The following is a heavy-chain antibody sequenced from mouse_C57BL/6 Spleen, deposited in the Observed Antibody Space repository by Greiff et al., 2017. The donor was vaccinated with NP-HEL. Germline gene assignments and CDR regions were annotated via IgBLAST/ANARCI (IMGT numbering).Heavy chain of an antibody. V-gene: IGHV1-18*01. CDR2: INPNNGGT. CDR1: GYTFTDYN. D-gene: IGHD1-1*02. J-gene: IGHJ4*01. Sequence: VQLQQSGPELVKPGASVKIPCKASGYTFTDYNMDWVKQSHGKSLEWIGAINPNNGGTIYNQKFKGKATLTVDKSSSTAYMELRSLTSEDTAVYYCARYGYAMDYWGQGTSVTVSS. CDR3: ARYGYAMDY.